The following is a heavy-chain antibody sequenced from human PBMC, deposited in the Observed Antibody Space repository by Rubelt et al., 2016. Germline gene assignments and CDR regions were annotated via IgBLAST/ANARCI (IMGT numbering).Heavy chain of an antibody. J-gene: IGHJ4*02. Sequence: QVQLQQWGAGLLKPSENLSLTCAVYGGSFSGYYWSWIRQPPGKGMEWIGEINHGGSPNFNPTIKSRVTISVDTSKTQFSLKGSSVTAADTAVYYCARGLDSTKTGADWGQGTLVTVSS. V-gene: IGHV4-34*01. CDR1: GGSFSGYY. D-gene: IGHD3-10*01. CDR3: ARGLDSTKTGAD. CDR2: INHGGSP.